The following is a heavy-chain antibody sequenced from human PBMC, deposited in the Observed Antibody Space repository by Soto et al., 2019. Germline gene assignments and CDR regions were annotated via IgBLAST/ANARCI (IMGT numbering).Heavy chain of an antibody. Sequence: LSLTCTVSGGSISSGGYYWSWIRQHPGKGLEWIGYIYYSGSTYYNPSLKSRVTISVDTSKNQFSLKLSSVTAADTAVYYCARDVAAAGFDPWGQGTLVTVSS. V-gene: IGHV4-31*03. J-gene: IGHJ5*02. CDR3: ARDVAAAGFDP. CDR1: GGSISSGGYY. D-gene: IGHD6-13*01. CDR2: IYYSGST.